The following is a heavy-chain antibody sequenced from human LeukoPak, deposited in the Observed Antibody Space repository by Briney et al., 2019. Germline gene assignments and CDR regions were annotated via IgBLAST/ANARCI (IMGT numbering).Heavy chain of an antibody. CDR3: ARHSASSSWYAYFDY. V-gene: IGHV5-51*01. CDR2: IYPGGSDT. J-gene: IGHJ4*02. CDR1: GYSFTSYW. D-gene: IGHD6-13*01. Sequence: GESLKISCKGSGYSFTSYWIGWVRQMPGKGLEWMGIIYPGGSDTRYSPSFQGQVTISADKSISTAYLQWSSLKASDTAMYYCARHSASSSWYAYFDYWGQGTLVTVSS.